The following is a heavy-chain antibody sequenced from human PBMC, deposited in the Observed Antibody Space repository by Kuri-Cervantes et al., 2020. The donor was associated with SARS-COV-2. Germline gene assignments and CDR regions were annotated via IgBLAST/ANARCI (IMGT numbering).Heavy chain of an antibody. Sequence: ASVKVSCKASGYTFTVYGVTWVRQAPGQGPEWMGWISAHDGNTKYSQKFQGRITMTTDISTNTAYTELRSLRSDDTAVYYCAGDRGDITIFGVVLGYMDVWGKGTTVTVSS. D-gene: IGHD3-3*01. V-gene: IGHV1-18*01. CDR2: ISAHDGNT. CDR1: GYTFTVYG. CDR3: AGDRGDITIFGVVLGYMDV. J-gene: IGHJ6*03.